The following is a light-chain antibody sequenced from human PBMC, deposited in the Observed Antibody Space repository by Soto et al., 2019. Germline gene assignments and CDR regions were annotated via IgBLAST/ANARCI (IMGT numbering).Light chain of an antibody. CDR3: QQYDNWPVT. J-gene: IGKJ1*01. CDR1: QSVSNN. Sequence: EIVMTQSPATLSVSPGERATLSCRASQSVSNNLAWYQQKPGQAPRLLIYSASTRATGIPARFSGSGSGTEFTLTISSLQSEDFAVYYCQQYDNWPVTFGKGTKVKIK. CDR2: SAS. V-gene: IGKV3-15*01.